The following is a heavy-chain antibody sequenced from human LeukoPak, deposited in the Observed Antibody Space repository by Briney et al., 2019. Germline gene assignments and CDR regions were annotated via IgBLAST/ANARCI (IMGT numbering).Heavy chain of an antibody. J-gene: IGHJ4*02. CDR2: IYYSGNT. D-gene: IGHD3/OR15-3a*01. Sequence: WVRQAPGKGVEWIGSIYYSGNTYYNASLKSQVSISIDTSKNQFSLRLTSVTAADTAVYYCARQTGSGLFILPGGQGTLVTVSS. CDR3: ARQTGSGLFILP. V-gene: IGHV4-39*01.